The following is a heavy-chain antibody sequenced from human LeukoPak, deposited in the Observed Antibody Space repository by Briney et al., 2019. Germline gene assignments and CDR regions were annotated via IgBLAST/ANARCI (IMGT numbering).Heavy chain of an antibody. J-gene: IGHJ4*02. CDR1: GGSISSHY. CDR3: ARQSDDYRKGNYFDY. D-gene: IGHD4-11*01. Sequence: SETLSLTCTVSGGSISSHYWSWIRQPPGQGLEWIGYVHSSGGANYNPSLNSRVTMSVDTSKDRLSLRLSSVTAADTAVYYCARQSDDYRKGNYFDYWGQGTLVTVSS. V-gene: IGHV4-59*08. CDR2: VHSSGGA.